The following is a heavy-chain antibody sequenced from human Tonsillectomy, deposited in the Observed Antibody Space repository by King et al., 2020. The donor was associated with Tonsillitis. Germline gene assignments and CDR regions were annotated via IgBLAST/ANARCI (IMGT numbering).Heavy chain of an antibody. D-gene: IGHD4-23*01. CDR1: GFTFDDYA. J-gene: IGHJ6*02. CDR2: ISWNSGSI. V-gene: IGHV3-9*01. CDR3: ANAMGRWQAREDYYYYGMDV. Sequence: VQLVESGGGLVQPGRSLRLSCAASGFTFDDYAMHWVRQAPGKGLEWVSGISWNSGSIGYADSVKGRFTISRDNAKNSLYLQMNSLRAEDTALYYCANAMGRWQAREDYYYYGMDVWGQGTTVTVSS.